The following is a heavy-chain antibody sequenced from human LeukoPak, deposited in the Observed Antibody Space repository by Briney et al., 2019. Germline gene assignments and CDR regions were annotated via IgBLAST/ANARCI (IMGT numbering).Heavy chain of an antibody. D-gene: IGHD2-2*01. Sequence: SETLSLTCTVSGGSISSGSYYWSWIRQPAGKGLEWIGRIYTSGSTNYNPSLKSRVTISVDTSKSQFSLKLSSVTAADTAVYCCTFKYCSSSHCFYYFACSGQRSLVT. CDR3: TFKYCSSSHCFYYFAC. CDR1: GGSISSGSYY. J-gene: IGHJ4*02. V-gene: IGHV4-61*02. CDR2: IYTSGST.